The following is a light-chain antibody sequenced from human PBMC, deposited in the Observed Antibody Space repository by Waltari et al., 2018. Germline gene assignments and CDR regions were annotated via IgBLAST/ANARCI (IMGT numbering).Light chain of an antibody. Sequence: QAGLTQPPSVSKALKQTATLTCIGNKNNVGNQGVVWLQQRQGHPPKLLSSRTNNRPSGISGGFSTSRSGNTASLTISGLQAEDEGDYYCAAWDNNLNAYVFGPGTKVTVL. CDR1: KNNVGNQG. V-gene: IGLV10-54*04. CDR3: AAWDNNLNAYV. CDR2: RTN. J-gene: IGLJ1*01.